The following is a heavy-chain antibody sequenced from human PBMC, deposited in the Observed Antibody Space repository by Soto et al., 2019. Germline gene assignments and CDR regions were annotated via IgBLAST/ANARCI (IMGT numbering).Heavy chain of an antibody. J-gene: IGHJ4*02. Sequence: QVQLVQSGAEVKKPGASVKVSCKASGYTFTSYGISWVRQAPGQGLEWMGWISAYNGNTNYAQKLQGRVTLTTDTSTSTAYMERRSLRSDDTAVYYCARITAVVPAAAPLDYWGQGTLVTVSS. CDR3: ARITAVVPAAAPLDY. CDR2: ISAYNGNT. D-gene: IGHD2-2*01. CDR1: GYTFTSYG. V-gene: IGHV1-18*01.